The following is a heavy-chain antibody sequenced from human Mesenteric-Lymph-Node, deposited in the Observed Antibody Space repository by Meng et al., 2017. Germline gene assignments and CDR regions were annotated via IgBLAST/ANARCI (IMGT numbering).Heavy chain of an antibody. V-gene: IGHV3-72*01. CDR3: ATGLSGGNDVGY. Sequence: EVQLVESGGGSVQPGGSLRLSCAASGFTLSDHYMDWVRQAPGKGLGGVGRSRGKSRSYTTEYAASVKGRFTISRDDSQNSLFLQMNSLKTEDTAVYYCATGLSGGNDVGYWGQGTLVTVSS. CDR1: GFTLSDHY. CDR2: SRGKSRSYTT. D-gene: IGHD4-23*01. J-gene: IGHJ4*02.